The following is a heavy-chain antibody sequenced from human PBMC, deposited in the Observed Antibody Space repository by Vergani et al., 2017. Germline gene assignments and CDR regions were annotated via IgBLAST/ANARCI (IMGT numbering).Heavy chain of an antibody. Sequence: QVQLVESGGGVVQPGRSLRLSCAASGFTFSSYGMHWVRQAPGKGLEWVAVIWYDGSNEYYADSVKGRFTISRDNSKTTLYLQMNSLRAEDTAVYYCARDSDYWGQGTLVTVSS. CDR2: IWYDGSNE. CDR3: ARDSDY. V-gene: IGHV3-33*08. CDR1: GFTFSSYG. J-gene: IGHJ4*02.